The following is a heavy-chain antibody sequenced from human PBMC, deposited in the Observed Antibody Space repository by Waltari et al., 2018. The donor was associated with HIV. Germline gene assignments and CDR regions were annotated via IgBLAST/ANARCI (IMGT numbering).Heavy chain of an antibody. CDR3: ARHGSRWNSHWFDP. Sequence: QLQLQESGPGLVKPSETLSLTCTVSGGSISSSSYYWGWIRQPPGKGLEWIGSIYYSGSTYYNPSLKSRVTISVDTSKNQFSLKLSSVTAADTAVYYCARHGSRWNSHWFDPWGQGTLVTVSS. D-gene: IGHD1-7*01. V-gene: IGHV4-39*01. J-gene: IGHJ5*02. CDR2: IYYSGST. CDR1: GGSISSSSYY.